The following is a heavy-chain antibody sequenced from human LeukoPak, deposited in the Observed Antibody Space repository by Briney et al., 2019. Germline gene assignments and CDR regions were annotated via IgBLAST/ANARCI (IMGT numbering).Heavy chain of an antibody. V-gene: IGHV3-23*01. J-gene: IGHJ4*02. Sequence: GGSLRLSCAVSGFTFSSYAMSWVRQAPGKGLEWVSSISGSGGNTFYADSVRGRFTISRDNSKKTLYLQMNSLRVEDTAVYSCAKDPMDERGFDYWGQGTLVTVSA. CDR1: GFTFSSYA. CDR2: ISGSGGNT. CDR3: AKDPMDERGFDY. D-gene: IGHD1-1*01.